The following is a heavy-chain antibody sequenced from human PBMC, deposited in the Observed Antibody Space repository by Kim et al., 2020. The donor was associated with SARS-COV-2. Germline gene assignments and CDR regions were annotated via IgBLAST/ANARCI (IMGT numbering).Heavy chain of an antibody. CDR1: GGSFSGYY. J-gene: IGHJ4*02. V-gene: IGHV4-34*01. Sequence: SETLSLTCAVYGGSFSGYYWSWIRQPPGKGLEWIGEINHSGSTNYNPSLKSRVTISVDTSKNQFSLKLSSVTAADTAVYYCARGVTMVRGWGQGTLVTVSS. CDR2: INHSGST. D-gene: IGHD3-10*01. CDR3: ARGVTMVRG.